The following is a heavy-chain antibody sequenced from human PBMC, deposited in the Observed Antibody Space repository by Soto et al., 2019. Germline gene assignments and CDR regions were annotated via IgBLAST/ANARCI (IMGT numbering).Heavy chain of an antibody. J-gene: IGHJ4*02. Sequence: PSETLSLTSAVSGGSISSGGCSCSWIRQPPGKGLEWIGYIYHSGSTYYNPSLKSRVTISVDRSKNQFSLKLSSVTAADTAVYYCAAGGGLPRYYWGQGTLVTVSS. CDR2: IYHSGST. D-gene: IGHD5-12*01. CDR3: AAGGGLPRYY. V-gene: IGHV4-30-2*01. CDR1: GGSISSGGCS.